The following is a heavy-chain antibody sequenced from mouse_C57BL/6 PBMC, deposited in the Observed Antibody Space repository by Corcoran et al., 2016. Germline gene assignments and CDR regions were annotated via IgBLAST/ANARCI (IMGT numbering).Heavy chain of an antibody. Sequence: QIQLVQSGPELKKPGETVKISCKASGYTFTTYGMSWVKQAPGKGLKWMGWINTYSGVPTYADDFKERFAFSLETSASTAYLQINNLKNEETATYFCVPTGTEPWFAYWGQGTLVTVSA. CDR3: VPTGTEPWFAY. CDR2: INTYSGVP. V-gene: IGHV9-3*01. J-gene: IGHJ3*01. CDR1: GYTFTTYG. D-gene: IGHD4-1*02.